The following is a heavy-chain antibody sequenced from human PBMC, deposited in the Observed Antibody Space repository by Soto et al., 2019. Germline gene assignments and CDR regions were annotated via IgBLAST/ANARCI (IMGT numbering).Heavy chain of an antibody. D-gene: IGHD3-10*01. J-gene: IGHJ5*02. CDR2: ISSSSSTI. Sequence: GESLKISCAASGFTFSSYSMNWVRQAPGKGLEWVSYISSSSSTIYYADSVKGRFTISRDNAKNSLYLQMNSLRAEDTAVYYCARRTRGSGSYFNWFDPWGQGTLVTVSS. CDR3: ARRTRGSGSYFNWFDP. CDR1: GFTFSSYS. V-gene: IGHV3-48*01.